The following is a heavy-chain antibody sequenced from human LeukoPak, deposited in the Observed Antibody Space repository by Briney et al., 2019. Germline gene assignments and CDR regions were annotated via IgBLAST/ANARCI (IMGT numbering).Heavy chain of an antibody. V-gene: IGHV3-64D*06. Sequence: GALRLSCSASGFTFTTYAMHWVRQAPGKGLEYVSGISANGATTYYADSVQGRFTISRDNSKNTLYLQMSSLSAEDTALYYCVKDRLYYYGSGTYFDYLGQGTLVTVSS. D-gene: IGHD3-10*01. CDR1: GFTFTTYA. CDR2: ISANGATT. J-gene: IGHJ4*02. CDR3: VKDRLYYYGSGTYFDY.